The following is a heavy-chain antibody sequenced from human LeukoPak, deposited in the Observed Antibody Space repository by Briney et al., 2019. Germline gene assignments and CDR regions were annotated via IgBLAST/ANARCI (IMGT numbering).Heavy chain of an antibody. CDR3: ARSGAKLAAAANFDY. V-gene: IGHV1-18*04. Sequence: GGSLRLSCAASGYTFTGYYMHWVRQAPGQGLEWMGWISAYNGNTNYAQKLQGRVTTTTETSTSTAYMELRSLRSDATAVYYCARSGAKLAAAANFDYWGQGTLSPSLQ. CDR2: ISAYNGNT. D-gene: IGHD6-13*01. J-gene: IGHJ4*02. CDR1: GYTFTGYY.